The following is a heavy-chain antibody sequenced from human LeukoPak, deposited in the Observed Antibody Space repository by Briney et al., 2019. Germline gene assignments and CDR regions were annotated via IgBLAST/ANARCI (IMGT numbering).Heavy chain of an antibody. J-gene: IGHJ5*02. D-gene: IGHD3-16*01. CDR1: GGSISSYY. Sequence: SETLSLTCTVSGGSISSYYWSWIRQPPGKGLEWIGEVSPGGSTRYNPSLRSRVTISLDTSRSRFSLRLSSVTAADTGVYCARDGGTRLGFDPWGQGTLVTVSS. CDR3: ARDGGTRLGFDP. CDR2: VSPGGST. V-gene: IGHV4-34*01.